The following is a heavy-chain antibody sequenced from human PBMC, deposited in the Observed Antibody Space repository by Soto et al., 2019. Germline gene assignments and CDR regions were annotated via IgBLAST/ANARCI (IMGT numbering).Heavy chain of an antibody. CDR3: VKDGKWDFLPGDHFDH. CDR2: ITWNGDNV. D-gene: IGHD1-26*01. CDR1: GLNFDGYA. V-gene: IGHV3-9*01. Sequence: PVGSLRLSCAASGLNFDGYAMHWVRQVPGKGLEWVSGITWNGDNVAYADSVKGRFTISRDNAKRTLYLQMNSLRVEDTALYYCVKDGKWDFLPGDHFDHWGQGTLVTVSP. J-gene: IGHJ5*02.